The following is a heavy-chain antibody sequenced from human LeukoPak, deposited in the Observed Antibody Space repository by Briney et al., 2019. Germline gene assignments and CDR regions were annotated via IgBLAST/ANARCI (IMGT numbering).Heavy chain of an antibody. V-gene: IGHV7-4-1*02. J-gene: IGHJ4*02. D-gene: IGHD6-19*01. CDR2: INTNTGNP. Sequence: ASVKVSCKASGYTFTSYAMNWVRQAPGQGLEWMGWINTNTGNPTYAQGFTGRFVFSLDTSVSTAYLQISSLKAEDTAVYYCASGPVGSIAVAGSTFDYWGQGTLVTVSS. CDR3: ASGPVGSIAVAGSTFDY. CDR1: GYTFTSYA.